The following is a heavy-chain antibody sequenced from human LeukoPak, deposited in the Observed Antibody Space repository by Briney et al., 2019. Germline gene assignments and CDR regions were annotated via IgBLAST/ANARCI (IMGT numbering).Heavy chain of an antibody. J-gene: IGHJ4*02. CDR1: GGSISSYY. V-gene: IGHV4-4*07. D-gene: IGHD2-21*02. CDR2: IYTSGST. Sequence: PSETLSLTCTVSGGSISSYYWSWIRQPAGKGLEWIGRIYTSGSTNYNPSLKSRVTMSVDTSKNQFSLKLSSVTAADTAVYYCARGGFAHWVTAVGFDYWGQGTLVTVSS. CDR3: ARGGFAHWVTAVGFDY.